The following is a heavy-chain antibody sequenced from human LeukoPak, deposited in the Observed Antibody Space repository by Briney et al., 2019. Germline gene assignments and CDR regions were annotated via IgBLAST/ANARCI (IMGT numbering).Heavy chain of an antibody. V-gene: IGHV3-30*04. CDR3: ARGGYCSSTSCYEGAFDNWFDP. CDR2: ISYDGSNK. J-gene: IGHJ5*02. Sequence: PGGYLRLSCAASGFTFSSYAMHWVRQAPGKGLEWVAVISYDGSNKYYADSVKGRFTISRDNSKNTLYLQMNSLRAEDTAVYYCARGGYCSSTSCYEGAFDNWFDPWGQGTLVTVSS. D-gene: IGHD2-2*01. CDR1: GFTFSSYA.